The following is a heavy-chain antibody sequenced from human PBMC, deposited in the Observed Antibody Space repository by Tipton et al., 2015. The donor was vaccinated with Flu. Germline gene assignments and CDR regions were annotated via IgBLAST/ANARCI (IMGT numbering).Heavy chain of an antibody. CDR1: ADSIGSY. CDR2: IYDTKST. D-gene: IGHD4-11*01. CDR3: ARRDYSNYVSEPKNWFDS. V-gene: IGHV4-59*08. Sequence: TLSLTCNVSADSIGSYWSWIRQPPGRGLEWIGYIYDTKSTKYNPSLRSRVTISVDRSKNQFSLRLTSVTAADTAVYYRARRDYSNYVSEPKNWFDSWGQGTLVTVSS. J-gene: IGHJ5*01.